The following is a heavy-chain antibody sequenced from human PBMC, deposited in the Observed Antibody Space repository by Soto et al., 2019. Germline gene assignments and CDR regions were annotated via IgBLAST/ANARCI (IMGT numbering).Heavy chain of an antibody. Sequence: SVTVCCKVSGGTFSSYASRWVRQAPGQGLEWMGGIIPIFGTANYAQKFQGRVTITADESTSTAYMELSSLRSEDTAVYYCAIGIAAAGTGLNWFDPWGQGTLVTVSS. V-gene: IGHV1-69*13. CDR2: IIPIFGTA. J-gene: IGHJ5*02. CDR1: GGTFSSYA. D-gene: IGHD6-13*01. CDR3: AIGIAAAGTGLNWFDP.